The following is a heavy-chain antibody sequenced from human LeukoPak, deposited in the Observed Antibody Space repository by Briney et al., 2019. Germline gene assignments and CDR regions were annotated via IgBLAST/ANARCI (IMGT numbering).Heavy chain of an antibody. CDR1: AESFSGYH. CDR2: IYHSGHT. Sequence: PSETLSLTCGVYAESFSGYHWTWIRQSPGKGLEWIGYIYHSGHTMSNPSLKSRVSLSLDTSNNQFSLKLSSATAADTAVYYCARHPFQYPFDHWGQGTVVSVSS. J-gene: IGHJ5*02. CDR3: ARHPFQYPFDH. V-gene: IGHV4-59*08. D-gene: IGHD2/OR15-2a*01.